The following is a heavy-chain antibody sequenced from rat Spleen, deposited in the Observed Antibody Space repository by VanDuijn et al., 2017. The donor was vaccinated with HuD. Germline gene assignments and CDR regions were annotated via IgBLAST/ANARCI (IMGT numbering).Heavy chain of an antibody. CDR1: GFTFSNYG. J-gene: IGHJ1*01. D-gene: IGHD5-1*01. Sequence: EVQLVESGGTLVQPGRSLKLSCAASGFTFSNYGMHWIRQAPTKGLEWVASISPSGGSTYYRDSVKGRFTISRDNTKNTLYLQMDSLRSEDTATYYCARHPQLGVFWYFDFWGPGTMVTVSS. CDR3: ARHPQLGVFWYFDF. CDR2: ISPSGGST. V-gene: IGHV5-19*01.